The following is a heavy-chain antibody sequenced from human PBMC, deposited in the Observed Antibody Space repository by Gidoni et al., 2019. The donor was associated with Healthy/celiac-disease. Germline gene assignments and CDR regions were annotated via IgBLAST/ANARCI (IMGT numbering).Heavy chain of an antibody. D-gene: IGHD5-12*01. J-gene: IGHJ6*03. CDR3: ATETTITRGLMATILTYYMDV. CDR2: ISYDGSNK. Sequence: QVQLVESGGGVVQPGRSLRLSCAASGFTFSSYAMHWVRQAPGKGLEWVAVISYDGSNKYYADSVKGRFTISRDNSKNTLYLQMNSLRAEDTAVYYCATETTITRGLMATILTYYMDVWGKGTTVTVSS. CDR1: GFTFSSYA. V-gene: IGHV3-30*04.